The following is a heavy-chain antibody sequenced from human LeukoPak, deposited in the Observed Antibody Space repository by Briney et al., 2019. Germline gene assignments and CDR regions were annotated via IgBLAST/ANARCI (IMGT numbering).Heavy chain of an antibody. J-gene: IGHJ4*02. CDR1: GYTFTSYD. CDR2: MNPNSGNT. Sequence: ASVKVSCKASGYTFTSYDINWVRQATGQGLEWMGWMNPNSGNTGYAQKFQGRVTITADKSTSTAYMELSSLRSEDTAVYYCAMKDYYDSSGYYSLTWGLDYWGQGTLVTVSS. D-gene: IGHD3-22*01. CDR3: AMKDYYDSSGYYSLTWGLDY. V-gene: IGHV1-8*01.